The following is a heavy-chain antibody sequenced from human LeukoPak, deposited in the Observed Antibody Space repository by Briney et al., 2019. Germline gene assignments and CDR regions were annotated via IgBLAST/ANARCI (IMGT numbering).Heavy chain of an antibody. CDR2: IWYNGSKK. V-gene: IGHV3-33*07. CDR1: GFTFSRHG. D-gene: IGHD6-13*01. J-gene: IGHJ4*02. CDR3: ARNISYNSLDY. Sequence: GRSLRLSCATSGFTFSRHGFNWVRQAPGKGLEWVAVIWYNGSKKYYADSVKGRSTISRDNSKNTLYLEMNSLRAEDTAVYYCARNISYNSLDYWGQGTLVTVSS.